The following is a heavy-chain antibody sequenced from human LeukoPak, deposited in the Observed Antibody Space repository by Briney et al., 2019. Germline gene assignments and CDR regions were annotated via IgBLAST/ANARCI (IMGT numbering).Heavy chain of an antibody. J-gene: IGHJ6*03. Sequence: PSETLSLTCTVSGGPIDIYYWSWIRQTAGKGLEWIGRLYPGVSTDYNPSLKSRVTMSVDTSKKQFALKLSAVTAADTAAYYCARLKFYDSTGYSPGHYMDVWGKGTTVRVSS. CDR2: LYPGVST. CDR3: ARLKFYDSTGYSPGHYMDV. V-gene: IGHV4-4*07. D-gene: IGHD3-22*01. CDR1: GGPIDIYY.